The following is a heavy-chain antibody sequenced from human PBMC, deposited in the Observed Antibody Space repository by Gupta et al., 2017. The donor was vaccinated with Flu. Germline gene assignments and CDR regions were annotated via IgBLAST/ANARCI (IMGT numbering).Heavy chain of an antibody. Sequence: QVQLVESGGGVVQPGRSLRLSCSASGFTFSSYRLHWVRQAPGKGLEWVAVIWYDGSNKYYADSVKGRFTISRDNSKNTLYLQMNSLRAEDTAVYYCARRRRYCSSTSCSRDNYYYYMDVWGKGTTVTVSS. CDR2: IWYDGSNK. J-gene: IGHJ6*03. CDR1: GFTFSSYR. D-gene: IGHD2-2*01. CDR3: ARRRRYCSSTSCSRDNYYYYMDV. V-gene: IGHV3-33*01.